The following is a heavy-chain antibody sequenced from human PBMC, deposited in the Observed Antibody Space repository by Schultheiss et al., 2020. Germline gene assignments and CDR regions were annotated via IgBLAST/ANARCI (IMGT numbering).Heavy chain of an antibody. J-gene: IGHJ5*02. CDR3: ARGLSRSTSYLVLIPAASSRWFDP. CDR1: GGSISSYY. V-gene: IGHV4-34*01. CDR2: INHSGST. Sequence: SQTLSLTCTVSGGSISSYYWSWIRQPPGKGLEWIGEINHSGSTNYNPSLKSRVTISVDTSKNQFSLKLSSVTAADTAVYYCARGLSRSTSYLVLIPAASSRWFDPWGQGTLVTVSS. D-gene: IGHD2-2*01.